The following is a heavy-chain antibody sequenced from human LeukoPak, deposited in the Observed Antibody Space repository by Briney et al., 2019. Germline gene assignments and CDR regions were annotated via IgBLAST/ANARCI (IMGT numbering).Heavy chain of an antibody. CDR2: IYSGGST. CDR1: GFTVSSNY. J-gene: IGHJ6*02. V-gene: IGHV3-53*01. CDR3: ARYAVYYYYGMDV. Sequence: GRSLRLSCAASGFTVSSNYMSWVRQAPGKGLEWVSVIYSGGSTYYADSVKGRFTISRDNSKNTLYLQMNSLRAEDTAVYYCARYAVYYYYGMDVWGQGTTVTVSS.